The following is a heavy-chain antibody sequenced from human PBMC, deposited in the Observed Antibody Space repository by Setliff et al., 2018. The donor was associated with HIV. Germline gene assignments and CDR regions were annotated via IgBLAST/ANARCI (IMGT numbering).Heavy chain of an antibody. CDR3: ARNGVGDAPFDS. V-gene: IGHV4-59*11. Sequence: SETLSLTCTASGDSINSHYWSWIRQPPGKGLEWIGFTYYSGGTNYNPSLKSRVTTSVDTSKNHFSLNLTSVTAADTAIYYCARNGVGDAPFDSWGQGTLVTVSS. CDR2: TYYSGGT. D-gene: IGHD3-3*01. CDR1: GDSINSHY. J-gene: IGHJ4*02.